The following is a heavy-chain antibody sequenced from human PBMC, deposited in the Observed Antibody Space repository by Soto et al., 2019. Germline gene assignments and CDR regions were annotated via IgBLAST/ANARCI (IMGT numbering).Heavy chain of an antibody. CDR2: IFSNDEK. D-gene: IGHD6-6*01. J-gene: IGHJ4*02. CDR3: VRTSISNPYDS. V-gene: IGHV2-26*01. CDR1: GFSLSNDRLG. Sequence: QVTLKESGPVLVKPTETLTLTCTVSGFSLSNDRLGVGWIRQPPGKALEWLAHIFSNDEKSYSTSLKSRLTIYKDTSKSQVVLNMTNMDPVDTATYYCVRTSISNPYDSWGQGTLVTVSS.